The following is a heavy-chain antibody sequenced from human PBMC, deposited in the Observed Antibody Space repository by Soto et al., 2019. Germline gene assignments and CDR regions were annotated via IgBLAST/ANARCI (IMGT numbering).Heavy chain of an antibody. CDR3: ARGDLKFGQLLPNPLPY. J-gene: IGHJ4*02. CDR1: GGSISSGGYS. V-gene: IGHV4-30-2*01. CDR2: IYHSGST. Sequence: PSETLSLTCAVSGGSISSGGYSWSWIRQPPGKGLEWIGYIYHSGSTYYNPSLKSRVTISVDTSKNHFSLKLSSVTAADTAVYFCARGDLKFGQLLPNPLPYWGRGTLVTVSS. D-gene: IGHD3-10*01.